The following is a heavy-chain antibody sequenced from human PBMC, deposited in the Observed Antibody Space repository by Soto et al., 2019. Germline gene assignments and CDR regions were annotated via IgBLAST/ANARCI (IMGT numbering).Heavy chain of an antibody. D-gene: IGHD4-17*01. Sequence: EVQLVESGGGLVQPGRSLRLSCVASGFTFDDYAMHWVRQAPGKGLEWVSGVSWNSNTIDYADSVKGRFTISRDNAKNSMYLQMNSLKSEATALYYCVKGGLHDGDYWGSASLYGMDVWGQGTTVTVSS. CDR1: GFTFDDYA. J-gene: IGHJ6*02. V-gene: IGHV3-9*01. CDR3: VKGGLHDGDYWGSASLYGMDV. CDR2: VSWNSNTI.